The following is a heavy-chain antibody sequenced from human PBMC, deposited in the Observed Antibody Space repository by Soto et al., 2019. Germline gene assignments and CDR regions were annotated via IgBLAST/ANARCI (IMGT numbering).Heavy chain of an antibody. Sequence: LSLTCTVSGGSISSYYWSWIRQPPGKGLEWIGYIYYSGSTNYNPSLKSRVTISVDTSKNQFSLKLSSVTAADTAVYYCARRYSSSFDFWGQGTLVTVAS. J-gene: IGHJ4*02. V-gene: IGHV4-59*08. CDR3: ARRYSSSFDF. D-gene: IGHD6-13*01. CDR2: IYYSGST. CDR1: GGSISSYY.